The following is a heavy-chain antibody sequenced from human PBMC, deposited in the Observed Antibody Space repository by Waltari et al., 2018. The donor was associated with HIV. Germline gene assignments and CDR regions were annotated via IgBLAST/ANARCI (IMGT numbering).Heavy chain of an antibody. J-gene: IGHJ4*02. CDR3: TKGRRGALFGDE. D-gene: IGHD3-3*01. CDR1: GYSFIDFD. V-gene: IGHV1-8*02. Sequence: QVQLVQSGAEIKKPRASVRVSCKASGYSFIDFDINWVRRAPGRGLEWVGWMNPDNGDAGYGHKFRGRFTLTRDTSKDTAYMEVDNLKSEDTAIYFCTKGRRGALFGDEWGQGTLVTVSS. CDR2: MNPDNGDA.